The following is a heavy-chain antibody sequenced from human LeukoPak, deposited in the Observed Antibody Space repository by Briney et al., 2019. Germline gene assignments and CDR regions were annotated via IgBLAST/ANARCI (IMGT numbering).Heavy chain of an antibody. CDR3: ASEGVTRRIVGATQLDY. CDR1: GFTFSSYE. Sequence: PGGSLRLSCAASGFTFSSYEMNWVRQAPGKGLEWLSYISSTGSNIYYADSVKGRFTISRDNAKNSLYLQMNSLRAEDTAVYYCASEGVTRRIVGATQLDYWGQGTLVTVSS. J-gene: IGHJ4*02. CDR2: ISSTGSNI. D-gene: IGHD1-26*01. V-gene: IGHV3-48*03.